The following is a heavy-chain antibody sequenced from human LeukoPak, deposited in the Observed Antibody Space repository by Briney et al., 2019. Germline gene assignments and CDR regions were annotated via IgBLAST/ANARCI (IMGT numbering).Heavy chain of an antibody. D-gene: IGHD1-26*01. CDR3: ARLRGGSYRPDLFDY. CDR2: ISSSSSDI. Sequence: PGGSLRLSCAASGFTFSSYSMNWVRQAPGKGLEWVSSISSSSSDIYYADSVKGRFTISRDNAKNSLYLQMNSLRAEDTAVYYSARLRGGSYRPDLFDYWGQGTLVTVSS. CDR1: GFTFSSYS. V-gene: IGHV3-21*01. J-gene: IGHJ4*02.